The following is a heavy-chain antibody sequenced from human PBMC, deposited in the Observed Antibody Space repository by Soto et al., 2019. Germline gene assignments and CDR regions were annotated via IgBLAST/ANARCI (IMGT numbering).Heavy chain of an antibody. CDR2: ISWNSGRI. CDR1: GFTVDDYA. D-gene: IGHD4-4*01. J-gene: IGHJ4*02. Sequence: EVQLVESGGGLVQPGRSLRLSCVASGFTVDDYAMHWVRQAPGKGLEWVSGISWNSGRIDYADSVKGRFTISRDYAKNSLSLQMNSLRAEDTALYYCASDIGGSTITTFFHYWGQGTLVTVSS. CDR3: ASDIGGSTITTFFHY. V-gene: IGHV3-9*01.